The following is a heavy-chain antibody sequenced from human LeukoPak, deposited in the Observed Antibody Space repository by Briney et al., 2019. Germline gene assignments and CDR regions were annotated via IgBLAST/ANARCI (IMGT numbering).Heavy chain of an antibody. J-gene: IGHJ6*02. Sequence: SETLSLTCAVYGGSFSGYYWSWIRQPPGKGLEWIGEINHSGSTNYNPSLKSRVTISVDTSKNQFSLKLSSATAADTAVYYCARMQPVRYYYYGMDVWGQGTTVTVSS. V-gene: IGHV4-34*01. D-gene: IGHD6-6*01. CDR1: GGSFSGYY. CDR2: INHSGST. CDR3: ARMQPVRYYYYGMDV.